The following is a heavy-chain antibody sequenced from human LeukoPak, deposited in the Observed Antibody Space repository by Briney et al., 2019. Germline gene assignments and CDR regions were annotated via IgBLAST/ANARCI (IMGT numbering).Heavy chain of an antibody. V-gene: IGHV4-61*08. CDR3: ARDSNTMVRGVNYYGMDV. CDR1: GGSISTCDYY. J-gene: IGHJ6*02. D-gene: IGHD3-10*01. CDR2: IFYSGFT. Sequence: SGTLSLTCTVSGGSISTCDYYWIWIRQPPGKGLEWIGYIFYSGFTNYNPSLKSRVTISVDTSKNQFSLKLSSVTAADTAVYYCARDSNTMVRGVNYYGMDVWGQGTTVTVSS.